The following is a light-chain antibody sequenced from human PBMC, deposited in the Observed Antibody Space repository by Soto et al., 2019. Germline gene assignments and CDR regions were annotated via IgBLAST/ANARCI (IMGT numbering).Light chain of an antibody. CDR2: GVT. J-gene: IGLJ3*02. CDR1: SSDVGGYNY. V-gene: IGLV2-14*01. Sequence: QSALTQPASVSGSPGQSITISCTGTSSDVGGYNYVSWYQKHPGKAPKLMISGVTNRPAGVSNRFSGSKSGNTASLTITGLQAEDEADYYCSSYTTSSTWVFGGGPKLTVL. CDR3: SSYTTSSTWV.